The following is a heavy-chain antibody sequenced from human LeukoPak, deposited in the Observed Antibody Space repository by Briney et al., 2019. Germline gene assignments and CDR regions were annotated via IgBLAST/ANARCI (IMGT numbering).Heavy chain of an antibody. D-gene: IGHD3-10*01. CDR3: ARRYYGSGSRFDP. V-gene: IGHV4-34*01. CDR1: GGSFSGYY. Sequence: PSETLSLTCAVYGGSFSGYYWSWIRQPPGKGLEWIGEINHSGSTNYNPSLKSRVTISVDTSKNQFSLKLSSVTAADTAVYYCARRYYGSGSRFDPWGQGTLVTVSS. CDR2: INHSGST. J-gene: IGHJ5*02.